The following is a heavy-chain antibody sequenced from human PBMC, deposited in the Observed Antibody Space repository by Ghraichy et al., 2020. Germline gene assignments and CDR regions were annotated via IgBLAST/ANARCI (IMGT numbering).Heavy chain of an antibody. J-gene: IGHJ6*02. Sequence: LSLTCAASGFTFSSYAMSWVRQAPGKGLEWVSAISGSGGSTYYADSVKGRFTISRDNSKNTLYLQMNSLRAEDTAVCYCANVYSSGWYPFYYYYGMDVWGQGTTVTVSS. CDR1: GFTFSSYA. V-gene: IGHV3-23*01. CDR2: ISGSGGST. D-gene: IGHD6-19*01. CDR3: ANVYSSGWYPFYYYYGMDV.